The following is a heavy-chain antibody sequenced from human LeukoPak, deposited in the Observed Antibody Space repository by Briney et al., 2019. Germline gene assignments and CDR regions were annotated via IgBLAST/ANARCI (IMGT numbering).Heavy chain of an antibody. J-gene: IGHJ4*02. Sequence: GRSLRLSCAASGFTFSSYGMHWVRQAPGKGLEWVAVIWYDGSNKYYADSVKGRFTISRGNSKNTLYLQMNSLRAEDTAVYYCAILSGYSLDYWGQGTLVTVSS. CDR2: IWYDGSNK. CDR3: AILSGYSLDY. V-gene: IGHV3-33*01. CDR1: GFTFSSYG. D-gene: IGHD5-18*01.